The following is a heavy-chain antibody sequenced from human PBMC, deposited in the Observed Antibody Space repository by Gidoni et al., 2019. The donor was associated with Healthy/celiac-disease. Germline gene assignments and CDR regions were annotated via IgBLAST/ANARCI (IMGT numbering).Heavy chain of an antibody. Sequence: QVQLVQSGAAVKKPGSSVKVSCKASGGTFSSYAISWVRQAPGQGLEWMGGIIPICGTANYEQKFQGRVTITADESTSTAYMELSSLRSEDTAVYYCARAMYYYDSSGHHGDAFDIWGQGTMVTVSS. D-gene: IGHD3-22*01. CDR1: GGTFSSYA. CDR3: ARAMYYYDSSGHHGDAFDI. CDR2: IIPICGTA. V-gene: IGHV1-69*01. J-gene: IGHJ3*02.